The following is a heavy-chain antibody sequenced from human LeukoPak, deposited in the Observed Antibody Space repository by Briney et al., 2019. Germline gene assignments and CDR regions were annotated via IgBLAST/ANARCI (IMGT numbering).Heavy chain of an antibody. CDR2: IYYSGST. D-gene: IGHD2-2*01. CDR3: ARDRAGYCSSTSCPRNYYYYYGMDV. Sequence: NSSETLSLTCTVSGGSISSYYWSWIRQPPGKGLEWIGYIYYSGSTNYNPSLKSRVTISVDTSKNQFSLKLSSVTAADTAVYYYARDRAGYCSSTSCPRNYYYYYGMDVWGQGTTVTVSS. J-gene: IGHJ6*02. V-gene: IGHV4-59*01. CDR1: GGSISSYY.